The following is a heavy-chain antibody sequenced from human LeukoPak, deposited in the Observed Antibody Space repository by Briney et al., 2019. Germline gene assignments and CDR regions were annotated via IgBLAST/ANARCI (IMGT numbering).Heavy chain of an antibody. CDR2: VFYSGST. D-gene: IGHD3-9*01. CDR3: ASGGLVSRYLDH. CDR1: GGSITSSTW. Sequence: SETLSLTCAVSGGSITSSTWWTWVRPPPGKGLEWIGEVFYSGSTNSNPSLKSRLTMSVDESKHEFSLRLTAVTAADTAVYYCASGGLVSRYLDHWGQGALVNVSP. J-gene: IGHJ4*02. V-gene: IGHV4-4*02.